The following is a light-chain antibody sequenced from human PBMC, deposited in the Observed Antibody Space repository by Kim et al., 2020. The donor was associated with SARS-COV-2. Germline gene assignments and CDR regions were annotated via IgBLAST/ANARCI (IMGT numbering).Light chain of an antibody. CDR1: SLRTFY. Sequence: SSELTQDPAVSVALGQTVRITCQGDSLRTFYANWYQQKSGQAPLLVIQDKNNRPSGIPDRFSASCSGNTASLTIAGAQAEDEAVYYCNSRDSSATGIVFG. V-gene: IGLV3-19*01. CDR3: NSRDSSATGIV. J-gene: IGLJ2*01. CDR2: DKN.